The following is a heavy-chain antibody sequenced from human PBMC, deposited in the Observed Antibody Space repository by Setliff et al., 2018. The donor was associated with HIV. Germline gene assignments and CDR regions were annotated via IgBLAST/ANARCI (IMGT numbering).Heavy chain of an antibody. CDR2: IYNSGST. D-gene: IGHD3-16*01. CDR3: ARSRRVLGRGILVGKFDS. Sequence: PSETLSLTCTLSGGSISSYYWSWIRQPPGKGLEWIGSIYNSGSTHYNPSLESRVTVSVDTSKNQFSLKLSSVTAADTAVYYCARSRRVLGRGILVGKFDSWGQGTLVTVSS. CDR1: GGSISSYY. J-gene: IGHJ4*02. V-gene: IGHV4-59*08.